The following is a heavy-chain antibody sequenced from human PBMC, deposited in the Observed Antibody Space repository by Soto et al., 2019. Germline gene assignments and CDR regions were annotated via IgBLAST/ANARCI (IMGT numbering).Heavy chain of an antibody. CDR3: ARHPHPSVTRHYYGMDV. V-gene: IGHV5-51*01. Sequence: GESLKISCKGSGYSFTSYWIGWVRQMPGKGLEWMGIIYPGDSDTRYSPSFQGQVTISADKSISTAYLQWSSLKASDTAMYYCARHPHPSVTRHYYGMDVWGQGTTVTVSS. CDR2: IYPGDSDT. CDR1: GYSFTSYW. J-gene: IGHJ6*02. D-gene: IGHD4-17*01.